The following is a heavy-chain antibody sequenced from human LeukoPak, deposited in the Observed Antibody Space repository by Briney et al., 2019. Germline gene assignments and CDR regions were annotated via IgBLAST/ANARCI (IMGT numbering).Heavy chain of an antibody. Sequence: GGSLRLSCAASGFTFSTYTMTWVRRTPGKGLEWVSVISGNGRYTYYADSVRGRFTISRDNAKNSLYLQMNRLRDEDTAVYYCARVYGSGTYYPYRMDVWGQGTTVTVSS. J-gene: IGHJ6*02. CDR1: GFTFSTYT. D-gene: IGHD3-10*01. V-gene: IGHV3-21*06. CDR3: ARVYGSGTYYPYRMDV. CDR2: ISGNGRYT.